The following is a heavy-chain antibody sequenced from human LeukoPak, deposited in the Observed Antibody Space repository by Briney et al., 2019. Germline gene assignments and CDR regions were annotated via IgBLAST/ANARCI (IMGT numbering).Heavy chain of an antibody. J-gene: IGHJ3*02. D-gene: IGHD2-21*02. V-gene: IGHV4-34*01. CDR3: ARVSCDSGACLTSDALDI. CDR1: GGPFSGSY. Sequence: PSETLSLTCAVSGGPFSGSYWTWIRHPPGKGLEWIGEINHSGSANYNPSLKSRVTISVDTSKNPFSLKLKSMTAADAAVYYCARVSCDSGACLTSDALDIWGQGTMVTVSS. CDR2: INHSGSA.